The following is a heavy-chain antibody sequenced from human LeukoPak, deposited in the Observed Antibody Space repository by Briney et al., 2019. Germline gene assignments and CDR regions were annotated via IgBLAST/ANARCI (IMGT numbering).Heavy chain of an antibody. J-gene: IGHJ4*02. D-gene: IGHD3-16*01. CDR1: GFTFSSYE. CDR2: ISSSGSTI. Sequence: GGSLRLSCAASGFTFSSYEMNWVRQAPGKGLEWVSYISSSGSTIYYADSVKGRFTISRDNAKNSLYLQMNSLRAEDTAVYYCARGLGGPAPFFFDYWGQGTLVTVSS. V-gene: IGHV3-48*03. CDR3: ARGLGGPAPFFFDY.